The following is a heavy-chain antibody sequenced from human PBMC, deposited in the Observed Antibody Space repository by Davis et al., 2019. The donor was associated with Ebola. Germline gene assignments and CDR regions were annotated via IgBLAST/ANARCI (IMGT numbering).Heavy chain of an antibody. D-gene: IGHD3-9*01. CDR2: IYSGGST. J-gene: IGHJ5*02. CDR1: GFTVSSNY. Sequence: GESLKISCAASGFTVSSNYMSWVRQAPGKGLEWVSVIYSGGSTYYADSVKGRFTISRHNSKNTLYLQMNSLRAEDTAVYYCAKGESYYDILTGFPSWGQGTLVTVSS. CDR3: AKGESYYDILTGFPS. V-gene: IGHV3-53*01.